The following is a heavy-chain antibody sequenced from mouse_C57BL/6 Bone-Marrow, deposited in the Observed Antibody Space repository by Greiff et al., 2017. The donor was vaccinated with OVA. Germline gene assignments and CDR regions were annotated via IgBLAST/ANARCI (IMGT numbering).Heavy chain of an antibody. V-gene: IGHV1-81*01. CDR3: ARYGHTLFDY. Sequence: QVQLQQSGAELARPGASVKLSCKASGYTFTSYGISWVKQRTGQGLEWIGEIYPRSGNTYYNEKFKGKATLTADKSSSTAYMELRSLTSEDSAVYFCARYGHTLFDYGGQGTTLTVSS. CDR1: GYTFTSYG. J-gene: IGHJ2*01. CDR2: IYPRSGNT. D-gene: IGHD1-2*01.